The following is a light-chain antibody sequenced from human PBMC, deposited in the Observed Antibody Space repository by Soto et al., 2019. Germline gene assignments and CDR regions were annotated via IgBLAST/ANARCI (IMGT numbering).Light chain of an antibody. CDR1: QSVASSH. J-gene: IGKJ3*01. V-gene: IGKV3-20*01. CDR3: HQYGSAPFT. CDR2: DAA. Sequence: EIVLTQSPGTLSLSPGERATLSCRASQSVASSHLAWYRQKPGQTPRLLIYDAAIRATGIQDRISGSGSGTDFTLTICRLEPEDFAVYYCHQYGSAPFTFGPGTKVDIK.